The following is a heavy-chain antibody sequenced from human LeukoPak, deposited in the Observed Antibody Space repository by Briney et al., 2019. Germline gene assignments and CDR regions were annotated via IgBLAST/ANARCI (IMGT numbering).Heavy chain of an antibody. Sequence: PGGSLRLSCAASGFTFSSYRMNWVRQAPGKGLEWVGRIKSKSDGGTTDYAAPVKGRFTISRDDSKNTLFLQVNSLKIEDTAVYYCTTVTLRPVGLWGQGTLVTVSS. CDR2: IKSKSDGGTT. J-gene: IGHJ4*02. D-gene: IGHD2-21*02. V-gene: IGHV3-15*05. CDR3: TTVTLRPVGL. CDR1: GFTFSSYR.